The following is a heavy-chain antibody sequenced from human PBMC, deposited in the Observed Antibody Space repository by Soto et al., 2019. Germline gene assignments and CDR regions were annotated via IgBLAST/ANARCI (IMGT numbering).Heavy chain of an antibody. D-gene: IGHD6-13*01. V-gene: IGHV1-18*01. CDR3: ARRIAAAGYFDC. J-gene: IGHJ4*02. CDR2: ISAYNGNT. Sequence: QVQLVQSGAEVKKPGASVKVSCKASGYTFTNFGLSWVRQAPGQGLEWMGWISAYNGNTNYTQKLQGRVTMTTDTSTSTAYMELRSLRSDDTAVYYCARRIAAAGYFDCWGQGTLVTVSS. CDR1: GYTFTNFG.